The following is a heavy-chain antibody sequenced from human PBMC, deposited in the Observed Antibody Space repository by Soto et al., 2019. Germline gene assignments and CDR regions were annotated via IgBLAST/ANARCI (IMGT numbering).Heavy chain of an antibody. D-gene: IGHD3-22*01. J-gene: IGHJ4*02. Sequence: PGGTLRLSCVAAGFTFRNYAMHWVRQAPGKGLEWVAVISYDGSNKYYADSVEGRFSISRDNSKSTLYLQMDSLRAEDRAIYYCARDLLFYYDSHNYSRLDYWGQGTLVTVSS. CDR3: ARDLLFYYDSHNYSRLDY. V-gene: IGHV3-30-3*01. CDR2: ISYDGSNK. CDR1: GFTFRNYA.